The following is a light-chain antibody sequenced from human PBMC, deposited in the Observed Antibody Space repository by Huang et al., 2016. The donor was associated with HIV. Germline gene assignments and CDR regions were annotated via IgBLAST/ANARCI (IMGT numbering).Light chain of an antibody. V-gene: IGKV3-15*01. J-gene: IGKJ1*01. CDR3: HHYSNWPPTWT. CDR1: QSVAKH. CDR2: GAS. Sequence: EIVMTQSPATLSVSPGERATLSCRASQSVAKHFAWYQPQPGQAPRLLIYGASTRATGIPARFSGSGCGTEFTLTISSLQSEDFAVYYCHHYSNWPPTWTFGQGTKVEIK.